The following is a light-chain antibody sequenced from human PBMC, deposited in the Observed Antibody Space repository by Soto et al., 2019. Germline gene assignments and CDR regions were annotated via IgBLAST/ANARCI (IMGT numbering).Light chain of an antibody. Sequence: EVVLTQSPGTLSLSPGERATLSCRASQSVNNNYVAWYQQKPGQAPRLLIFGSSDRTAGIPDRFSGSGSGTCFTLTISRLEPEDFAVYYCQQYGSSPTYTFGQGTKLEIK. V-gene: IGKV3-20*01. CDR3: QQYGSSPTYT. CDR2: GSS. J-gene: IGKJ2*01. CDR1: QSVNNNY.